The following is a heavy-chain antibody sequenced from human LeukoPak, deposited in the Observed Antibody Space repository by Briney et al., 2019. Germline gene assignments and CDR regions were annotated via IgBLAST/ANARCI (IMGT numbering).Heavy chain of an antibody. CDR1: GYTFTGYY. V-gene: IGHV1-2*02. Sequence: GASVKVSCKASGYTFTGYYMHWVRQAPGQGLEWMGWINPNSGGTNYAQKFQGRVTMTRDTSISTAYMELSRLRSDDTAVYYCARVGHNCSGGSCTGPFDYWGQGTLATVSS. J-gene: IGHJ4*02. CDR3: ARVGHNCSGGSCTGPFDY. D-gene: IGHD2-15*01. CDR2: INPNSGGT.